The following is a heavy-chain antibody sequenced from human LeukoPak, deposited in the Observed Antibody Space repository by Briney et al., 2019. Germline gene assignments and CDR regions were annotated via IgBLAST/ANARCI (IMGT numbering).Heavy chain of an antibody. CDR3: ARDFGTYSGSSPDAFDI. J-gene: IGHJ3*02. V-gene: IGHV3-23*01. Sequence: GGSLRLSCAASGFTFSSYGMNWVRQAPGKGLEWVSGISDSGVGTKHADSVKGRFTISRDNSKNTLYLQMNSLRAEDTAVYYCARDFGTYSGSSPDAFDIWGQGTMVTVSS. D-gene: IGHD1-26*01. CDR1: GFTFSSYG. CDR2: ISDSGVGT.